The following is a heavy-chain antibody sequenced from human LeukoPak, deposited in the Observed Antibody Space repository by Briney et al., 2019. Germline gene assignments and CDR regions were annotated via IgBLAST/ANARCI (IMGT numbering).Heavy chain of an antibody. J-gene: IGHJ4*02. CDR2: ISTNHGNT. CDR3: ARDQIRQGLPGY. V-gene: IGHV1-18*01. CDR1: GYTFTNYG. D-gene: IGHD6-19*01. Sequence: ASVKVSCKASGYTFTNYGITWVRQAPGQGLEWMEWISTNHGNTNYAQKIQGRVTMTTDTSTSTAYMELRNLRSDDTAMYYCARDQIRQGLPGYWGQGTLVTVSS.